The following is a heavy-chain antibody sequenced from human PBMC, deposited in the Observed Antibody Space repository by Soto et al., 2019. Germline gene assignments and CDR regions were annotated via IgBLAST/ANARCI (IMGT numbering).Heavy chain of an antibody. D-gene: IGHD5-18*01. J-gene: IGHJ3*02. V-gene: IGHV4-61*01. CDR2: IFYSGST. Sequence: QVQLQESCPGLVKPSETLSLTCTVSGGSVSSGSYYWSWIRQPPGKGLEWIGYIFYSGSTNYNPSLKSRVTISVNTSKNQFSLKLRSVTAADTAVYYCARVDTVTDAFHIWGQGTLVSVSS. CDR1: GGSVSSGSYY. CDR3: ARVDTVTDAFHI.